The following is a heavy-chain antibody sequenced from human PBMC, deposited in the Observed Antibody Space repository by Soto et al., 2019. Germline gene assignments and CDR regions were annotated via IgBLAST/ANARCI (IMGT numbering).Heavy chain of an antibody. J-gene: IGHJ3*02. Sequence: SETLSLTCTVSGGSISSGGYYWSWIRQHPGKGLEWIGYIYYSGSTYYNPSLKSRVTISVDTSKNQFSLKLSSVTAADTAVYYCARDPNRYCSGGSCRDAFDIWGQGTMVTVSS. CDR2: IYYSGST. CDR3: ARDPNRYCSGGSCRDAFDI. CDR1: GGSISSGGYY. V-gene: IGHV4-31*03. D-gene: IGHD2-15*01.